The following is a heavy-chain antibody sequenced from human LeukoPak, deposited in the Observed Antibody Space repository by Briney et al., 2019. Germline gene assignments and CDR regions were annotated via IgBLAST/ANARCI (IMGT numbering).Heavy chain of an antibody. CDR3: AREVTSGGYDYYYMDV. CDR2: IYYSGST. CDR1: GGSISSSSYY. Sequence: PSETLSLTCTVSGGSISSSSYYWGWIRQPPGKGLEWIGSIYYSGSTYYNPSLKSRVTISVDTSKNQFSLKLSSVTAADTAVYYCAREVTSGGYDYYYMDVWGKGTTVTISS. J-gene: IGHJ6*03. D-gene: IGHD3-10*01. V-gene: IGHV4-39*07.